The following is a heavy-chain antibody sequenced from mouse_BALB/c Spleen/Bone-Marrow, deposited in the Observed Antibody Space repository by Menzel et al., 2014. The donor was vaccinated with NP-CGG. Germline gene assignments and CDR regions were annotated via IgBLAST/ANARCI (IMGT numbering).Heavy chain of an antibody. J-gene: IGHJ2*01. CDR3: ARSYGKNVDY. D-gene: IGHD2-1*01. CDR2: INPSTGYT. V-gene: IGHV1-7*01. Sequence: VQLQQSGAELAKPGAPVKMSCKASGYTFTSYWMHWVEQRPGQGLEWIGNINPSTGYTEYNQKFKDKATLTADKSSSTAYMQRNSLTSEDSAVYYCARSYGKNVDYWGQGTTLTVSS. CDR1: GYTFTSYW.